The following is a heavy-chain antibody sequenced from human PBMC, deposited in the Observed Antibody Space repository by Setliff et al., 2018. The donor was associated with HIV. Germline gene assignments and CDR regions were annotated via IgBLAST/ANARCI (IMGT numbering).Heavy chain of an antibody. CDR1: GDSISSGAYY. D-gene: IGHD1-26*01. Sequence: PSETLSLTCTVSGDSISSGAYYWSWIRQHTGKGLEYIGEINHRGTTNYNPSLKSRVTILLHTSTNQFSLELNSVIAADTAVYYCARGPTPVIMYSGILRYWYFDAGARGTRV. J-gene: IGHJ2*01. CDR3: ARGPTPVIMYSGILRYWYFDA. V-gene: IGHV4-31*03. CDR2: INHRGTT.